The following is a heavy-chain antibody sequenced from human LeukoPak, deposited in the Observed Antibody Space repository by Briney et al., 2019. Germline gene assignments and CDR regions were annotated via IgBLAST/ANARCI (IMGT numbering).Heavy chain of an antibody. CDR2: IYYSGST. CDR3: ARYSYGTFDY. D-gene: IGHD5-18*01. CDR1: GGSISSYY. V-gene: IGHV4-59*01. J-gene: IGHJ4*02. Sequence: SETLSLTCTVSGGSISSYYWSWIRQPPGKGLEWIGYIYYSGSTSYNPSLKSRVTISVDTSKNQFSLKLSSVTAADTAVYYCARYSYGTFDYWGQGTLVTVSS.